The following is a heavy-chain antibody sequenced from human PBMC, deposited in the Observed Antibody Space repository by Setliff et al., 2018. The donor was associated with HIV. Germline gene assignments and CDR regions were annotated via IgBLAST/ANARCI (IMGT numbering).Heavy chain of an antibody. CDR3: SRHLGYCSTTNSC. J-gene: IGHJ4*02. Sequence: PEGTLRLSCAASGFAFRNYIFHWVRQAPGKGIEWVAIISSDGSDKNYADSVKGRFTVSRDNSKNTLYLQMNSLRGEDTAVYYCSRHLGYCSTTNSCWGQGTPVTVPQ. V-gene: IGHV3-30*01. D-gene: IGHD2-2*03. CDR1: GFAFRNYI. CDR2: ISSDGSDK.